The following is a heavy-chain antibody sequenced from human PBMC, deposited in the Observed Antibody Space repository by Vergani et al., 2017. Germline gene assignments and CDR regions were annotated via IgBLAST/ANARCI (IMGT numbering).Heavy chain of an antibody. D-gene: IGHD4-23*01. V-gene: IGHV1-24*01. CDR2: YNPEDFQR. J-gene: IGHJ4*02. CDR3: ATALSLYGGSGSPSYYLDS. Sequence: QVHLVQSGAEVKKPGASVKVACKVAGSSLTDLSMHWVRQAPGKGLEWMGGYNPEDFQRIYALKFQGRVTVTDDTSTDTAYVTLSGLTSDDTAVYYCATALSLYGGSGSPSYYLDSWGQGSLVIVSP. CDR1: GSSLTDLS.